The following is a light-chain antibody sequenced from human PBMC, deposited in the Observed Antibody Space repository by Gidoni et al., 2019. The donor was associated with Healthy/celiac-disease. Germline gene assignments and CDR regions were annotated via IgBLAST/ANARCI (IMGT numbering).Light chain of an antibody. Sequence: DIQMTQSPSSLSASVGDRVTITCQASQDISNYLNCYQQKPGKAPKLLIYDASNLETGVPSRFSGSGSGTDFTFTISSLQPEDIATSYCQQYDNLPPYTFGQGTKLEIK. J-gene: IGKJ2*01. V-gene: IGKV1-33*01. CDR1: QDISNY. CDR2: DAS. CDR3: QQYDNLPPYT.